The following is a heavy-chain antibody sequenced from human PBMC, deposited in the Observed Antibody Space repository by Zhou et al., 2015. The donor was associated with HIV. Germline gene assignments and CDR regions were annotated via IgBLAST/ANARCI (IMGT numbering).Heavy chain of an antibody. CDR3: ATMGNYDPQY. V-gene: IGHV1-24*01. CDR2: FDPEDGET. J-gene: IGHJ4*02. D-gene: IGHD1-7*01. CDR1: GYTLTELS. Sequence: QVHLVQSGAEVKKPGASVKVSCKVSGYTLTELSIHWVRQAPGKGLEWMGGFDPEDGETVYAQKFQGRITMTEDTSTDTAYMELSSLSSEDTAVYYCATMGNYDPQYWGQGTLVTISS.